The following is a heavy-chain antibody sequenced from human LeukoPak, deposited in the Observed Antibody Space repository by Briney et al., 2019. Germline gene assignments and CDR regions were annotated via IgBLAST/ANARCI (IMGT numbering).Heavy chain of an antibody. Sequence: GESLKISCKGSGYSFTNYWIGWVRQMPGKGLEGMAIMYPGDSDTRYSPSFQGQVTISADKSIATAYLQWSSLKASDTAVYYCARHPSGTFPRPGFDYWGQGTLVTVSS. CDR2: MYPGDSDT. CDR3: ARHPSGTFPRPGFDY. D-gene: IGHD1-26*01. V-gene: IGHV5-51*01. J-gene: IGHJ4*02. CDR1: GYSFTNYW.